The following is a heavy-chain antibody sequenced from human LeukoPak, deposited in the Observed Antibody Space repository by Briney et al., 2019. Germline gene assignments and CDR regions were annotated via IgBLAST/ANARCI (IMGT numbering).Heavy chain of an antibody. J-gene: IGHJ3*02. V-gene: IGHV3-23*01. D-gene: IGHD1-1*01. CDR3: AKDRRTTGTTLGDAFDI. Sequence: GGSLRLSCAASGFTFSSYAMSWVRQAPGKGLEWVSAISGSGGSTYYADSVKGRFTISRDNSKNTLYLQMHSLRAEDTAVYYCAKDRRTTGTTLGDAFDIWGQGTMVTVSS. CDR1: GFTFSSYA. CDR2: ISGSGGST.